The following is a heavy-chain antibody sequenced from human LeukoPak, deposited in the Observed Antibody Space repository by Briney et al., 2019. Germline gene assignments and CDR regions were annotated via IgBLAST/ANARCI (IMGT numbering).Heavy chain of an antibody. V-gene: IGHV3-9*01. J-gene: IGHJ2*01. Sequence: PGGSLRLSCAASGFTFDDYAMHWVRQAPGKGLEWVSGISWNSGSIGYADSVKGRFTISRDNAKNTLYLQMNSLRAEDTAVYYCARDIYGYFDLWGRGTLVTVSS. CDR3: ARDIYGYFDL. CDR1: GFTFDDYA. CDR2: ISWNSGSI. D-gene: IGHD3-16*01.